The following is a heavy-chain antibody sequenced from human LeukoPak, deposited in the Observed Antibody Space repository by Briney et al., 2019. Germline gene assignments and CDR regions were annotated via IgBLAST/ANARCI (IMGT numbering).Heavy chain of an antibody. J-gene: IGHJ4*02. CDR3: AEDRRYSGSYYEY. CDR2: ISGSGGST. Sequence: GGSLRLSCAASGFTVSSNYMSWVRQAPGKGLEWVSAISGSGGSTYYADSVKGRFTISRDNSKNTLYLQMNSLRAEDTAVYYCAEDRRYSGSYYEYWGQGTLVTVSA. V-gene: IGHV3-23*01. CDR1: GFTVSSNY. D-gene: IGHD1-26*01.